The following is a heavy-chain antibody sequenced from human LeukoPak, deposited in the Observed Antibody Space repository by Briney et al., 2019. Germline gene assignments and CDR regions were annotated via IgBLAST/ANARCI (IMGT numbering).Heavy chain of an antibody. V-gene: IGHV4-39*07. J-gene: IGHJ4*02. Sequence: SETLSLTCTVSGGSISSSSYYWGWIRQPPGKGLEWIGSIYYSGSTYYNPSLKSRVTISVDTSKNQFSLKLSSVTAADTAVYYCARGVYYYGSGSYYKIQPTSFDYWGQGTLVTVSS. CDR1: GGSISSSSYY. D-gene: IGHD3-10*01. CDR2: IYYSGST. CDR3: ARGVYYYGSGSYYKIQPTSFDY.